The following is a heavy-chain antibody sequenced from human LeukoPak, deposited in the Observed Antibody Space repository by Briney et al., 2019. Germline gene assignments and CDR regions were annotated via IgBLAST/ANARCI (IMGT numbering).Heavy chain of an antibody. V-gene: IGHV3-64D*06. Sequence: GGSLRLSCSASGFTFSSCAMHWVRQAPGKGLEYVSAIGSNGDKTYSADSVKGRFTISRDNSKNTLYLQMSSLRAEDTAVYYCVIFKGYNYGDDYWGQGTLVTVSS. CDR3: VIFKGYNYGDDY. CDR2: IGSNGDKT. J-gene: IGHJ4*02. D-gene: IGHD5-18*01. CDR1: GFTFSSCA.